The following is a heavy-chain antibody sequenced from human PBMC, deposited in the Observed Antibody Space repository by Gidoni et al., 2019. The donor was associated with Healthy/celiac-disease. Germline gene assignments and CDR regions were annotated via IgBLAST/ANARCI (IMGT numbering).Heavy chain of an antibody. Sequence: QVQLQESGPGLVKPSETLSLTCTVAGGSISSYYWSWIRQPPGKGLEWIGYIYYSGSTNYNPSLKSRVTISVDTSKNQFSLKLSSVTAADTAVYYCARDLRLGSPNWFDPWGQGTLVTVSS. CDR2: IYYSGST. J-gene: IGHJ5*02. V-gene: IGHV4-59*01. CDR1: GGSISSYY. D-gene: IGHD7-27*01. CDR3: ARDLRLGSPNWFDP.